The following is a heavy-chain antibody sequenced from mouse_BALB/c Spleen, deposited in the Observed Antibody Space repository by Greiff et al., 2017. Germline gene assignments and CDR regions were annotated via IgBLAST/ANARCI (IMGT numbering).Heavy chain of an antibody. D-gene: IGHD1-1*01. CDR1: GFTFSSYT. V-gene: IGHV5-12-2*01. Sequence: EVHLVESGGGLVQPGGSLKLSCAASGFTFSSYTMSWVRQTPEKRLEWVAYISNGGGSTYYPDTVKGRFTISRDNAKNTLYLQMSSLKSEDTAMYYCARQGYGSPFAYWGQGTLVTVSA. J-gene: IGHJ3*01. CDR2: ISNGGGST. CDR3: ARQGYGSPFAY.